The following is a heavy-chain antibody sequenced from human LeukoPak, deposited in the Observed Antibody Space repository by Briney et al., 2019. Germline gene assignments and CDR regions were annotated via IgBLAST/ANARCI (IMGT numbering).Heavy chain of an antibody. D-gene: IGHD1-14*01. CDR3: TRDRSRAEDD. Sequence: GGSLRLSCAASGFTFSSYWMSWVRQAPGKGLEWVANINQDGNEKYCVDSVKGRFTISRDNAKNSLYLQMNSLRAEDTAVYYCTRDRSRAEDDWGQGTLVTVSS. CDR1: GFTFSSYW. J-gene: IGHJ4*02. V-gene: IGHV3-7*01. CDR2: INQDGNEK.